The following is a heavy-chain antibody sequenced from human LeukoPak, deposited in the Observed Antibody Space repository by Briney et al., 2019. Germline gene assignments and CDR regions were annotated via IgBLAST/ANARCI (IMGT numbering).Heavy chain of an antibody. CDR2: IYHSGST. D-gene: IGHD3-22*01. CDR1: GGSISSGGYS. CDR3: ARDSGYYDR. J-gene: IGHJ4*02. Sequence: SETLSLTCAVSGGSISSGGYSWSRIRQPPGKGLEWIGYIYHSGSTYYNPSLKSRVTISVDRSKNQFSLKLSSVTAADTAVYYCARDSGYYDRWGQGTLVTVSS. V-gene: IGHV4-30-2*01.